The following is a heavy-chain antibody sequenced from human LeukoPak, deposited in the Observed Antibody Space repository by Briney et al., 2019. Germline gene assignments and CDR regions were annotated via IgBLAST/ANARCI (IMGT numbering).Heavy chain of an antibody. CDR3: ARDLGLRGVTNWFDP. Sequence: ASVKVSCKASGYTFTSYGISWVRQAPGQGLEWMGWISAYNGNTNYEQKFQGRVTMTRDTSTSTVYMELSSLRAEDTAVYYCARDLGLRGVTNWFDPWGQGTLVTVSS. CDR2: ISAYNGNT. J-gene: IGHJ5*02. D-gene: IGHD3-10*01. V-gene: IGHV1-18*01. CDR1: GYTFTSYG.